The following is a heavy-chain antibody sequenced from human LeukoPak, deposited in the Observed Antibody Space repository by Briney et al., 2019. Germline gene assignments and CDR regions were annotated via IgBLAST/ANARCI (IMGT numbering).Heavy chain of an antibody. V-gene: IGHV3-21*01. CDR3: ARDLRALRLSIAVPDY. Sequence: GSLRLSCAASGFTFSSYSMNWVRQAPGKGLEWVSSISSSSSYIYYADSVKGRFTISRDNAKNSLYLQMNGLRAEDTAVYYCARDLRALRLSIAVPDYWGQGTLVTVSS. J-gene: IGHJ4*02. CDR1: GFTFSSYS. CDR2: ISSSSSYI. D-gene: IGHD6-19*01.